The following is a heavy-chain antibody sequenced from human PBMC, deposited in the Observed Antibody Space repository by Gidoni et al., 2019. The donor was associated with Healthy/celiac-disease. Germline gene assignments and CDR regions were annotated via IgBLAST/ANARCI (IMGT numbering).Heavy chain of an antibody. CDR1: GFTFSSYA. V-gene: IGHV3-23*01. Sequence: EVQLLESGGGLVQPGGSLRLSCAASGFTFSSYAMSWVRQAPGKGLEGVSAISGSGGSTYYADSVKGRFTISRDNSKNTLYLQMNSLRAEDTAVYYCAKWGYYYDSSGYFAPLRYWGQGTLVTVSS. CDR2: ISGSGGST. D-gene: IGHD3-22*01. CDR3: AKWGYYYDSSGYFAPLRY. J-gene: IGHJ4*02.